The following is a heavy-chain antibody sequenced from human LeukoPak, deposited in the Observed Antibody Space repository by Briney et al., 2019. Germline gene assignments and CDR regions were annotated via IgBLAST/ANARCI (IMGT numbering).Heavy chain of an antibody. CDR2: INPNSGGT. Sequence: GASVKVSCKASGYTFTGYYMHWVRQAPGQGLEWMGWINPNSGGTNYAQKFQGRVTMTRDTSISTASMELSRLRSDDTAVYYCARAPDDFWSGYSPNWFDPWGQGTLVTVSS. D-gene: IGHD3-3*01. CDR1: GYTFTGYY. J-gene: IGHJ5*02. V-gene: IGHV1-2*02. CDR3: ARAPDDFWSGYSPNWFDP.